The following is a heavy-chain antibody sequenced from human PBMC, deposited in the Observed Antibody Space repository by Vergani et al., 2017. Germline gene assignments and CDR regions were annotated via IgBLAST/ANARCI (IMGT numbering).Heavy chain of an antibody. CDR3: ARATRFLEWSPLYYYMDV. D-gene: IGHD3-3*01. CDR1: GFTFSSYA. Sequence: QVQLVESGGGVVQPGRSLRLSCAASGFTFSSYAMHWVRQAPGKGLEWVAVISYDGSNKYYADSVKGRFTISRDNSKITLYLQMNSLSAEDTAVYYCARATRFLEWSPLYYYMDVWGKGTTVTVSS. CDR2: ISYDGSNK. J-gene: IGHJ6*03. V-gene: IGHV3-30-3*01.